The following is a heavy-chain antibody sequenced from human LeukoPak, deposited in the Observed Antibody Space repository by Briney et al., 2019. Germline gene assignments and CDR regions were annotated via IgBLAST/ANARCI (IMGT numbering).Heavy chain of an antibody. CDR2: INPNSGGT. Sequence: ASVKVSCKASGYTFTGYYMHWVRQAPGQGLEWMGWINPNSGGTNYAQKFQGWVTMTRDTSISTAYMELSRLRSDDTAVYYCAREPYCSGGSCYLSYGMDVWGQGTTVTVSS. J-gene: IGHJ6*02. V-gene: IGHV1-2*04. D-gene: IGHD2-15*01. CDR1: GYTFTGYY. CDR3: AREPYCSGGSCYLSYGMDV.